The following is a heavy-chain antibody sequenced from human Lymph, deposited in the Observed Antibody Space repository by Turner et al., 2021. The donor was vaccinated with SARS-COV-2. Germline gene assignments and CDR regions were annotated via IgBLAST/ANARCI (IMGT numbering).Heavy chain of an antibody. Sequence: EVQLLESGGGLVQPGGSLRLSCAASGFTFSSYAMSWVRQASGKGLEGVSGISGSGGTTHYADSVKGRFTISRDNSKNTLYLQMNSLRAEDTAVYYCAKDRFTLSSGWEDYWGQGTLVTVSS. CDR2: ISGSGGTT. J-gene: IGHJ4*02. CDR1: GFTFSSYA. CDR3: AKDRFTLSSGWEDY. V-gene: IGHV3-23*01. D-gene: IGHD6-19*01.